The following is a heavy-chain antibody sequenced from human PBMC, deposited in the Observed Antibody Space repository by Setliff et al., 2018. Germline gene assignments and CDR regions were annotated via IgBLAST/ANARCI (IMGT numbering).Heavy chain of an antibody. D-gene: IGHD6-6*01. Sequence: SETLSLTCVVHGVSLSDHTWSWIRQSPGKGLEWIGENNHSGSAKYRPSLGSRVTISVDTSNNQVSLTLTSVTAADTAVYYCARGRNVAARLLDTWGQGTLVTVSS. CDR2: NNHSGSA. CDR1: GVSLSDHT. J-gene: IGHJ5*02. V-gene: IGHV4-34*01. CDR3: ARGRNVAARLLDT.